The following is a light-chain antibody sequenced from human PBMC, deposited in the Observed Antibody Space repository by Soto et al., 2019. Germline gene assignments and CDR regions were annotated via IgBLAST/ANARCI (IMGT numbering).Light chain of an antibody. CDR2: AAS. J-gene: IGKJ3*01. Sequence: DIQMTQSPTSLSASVGDRVTITCRASQDIRNFVAWYQQKPGKAPKLLIYAASTLQSGVPSRFSGSGSRTDFTLSTNSLQPEDVATYPCQKYSIVPVFGPGTKVEIK. CDR3: QKYSIVPV. CDR1: QDIRNF. V-gene: IGKV1-27*01.